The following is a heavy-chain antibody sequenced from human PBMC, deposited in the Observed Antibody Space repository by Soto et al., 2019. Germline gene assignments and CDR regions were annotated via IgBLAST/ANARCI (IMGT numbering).Heavy chain of an antibody. CDR3: ARTLLGYCSSTSCSFYYYYYYMDV. J-gene: IGHJ6*03. CDR2: IYYSGGT. CDR1: GGSISSYY. D-gene: IGHD2-2*01. V-gene: IGHV4-59*01. Sequence: QVQLQESGPGLVKPSETLSLTCTVSGGSISSYYWSWIRQPPGKGLEWIGYIYYSGGTNYNPALKSRVTISVDTSKNQFSLKLSSVTAADTAVYYCARTLLGYCSSTSCSFYYYYYYMDVWGKGTTVTVSS.